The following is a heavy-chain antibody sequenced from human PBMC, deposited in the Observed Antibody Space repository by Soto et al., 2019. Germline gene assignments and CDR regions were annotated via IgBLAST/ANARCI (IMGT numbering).Heavy chain of an antibody. Sequence: SETLSLTCTVSGGSISSYYWSWIRQPPGKGLEWIGYIYYSGSTNSNPSLKSRVTMSVDTSKNQFSLKLNSVTAADTAVYYCARDIPNTRVGAAHDPFPFDHWGQGTLVTVSS. CDR2: IYYSGST. CDR3: ARDIPNTRVGAAHDPFPFDH. J-gene: IGHJ4*02. CDR1: GGSISSYY. V-gene: IGHV4-59*01. D-gene: IGHD1-26*01.